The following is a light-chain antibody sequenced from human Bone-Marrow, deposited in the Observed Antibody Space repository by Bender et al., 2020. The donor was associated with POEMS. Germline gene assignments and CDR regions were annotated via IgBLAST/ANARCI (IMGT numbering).Light chain of an antibody. CDR3: SAWDDSLSGWV. CDR2: YDD. Sequence: LTQPLSVSESPGKTVTISCTRSSGSIANNYVHWYQQLPGEAPKLLIYYDDLLTPGVSDRFSASKSGTSASLAISELQSEDEALYYCSAWDDSLSGWVFGGGTKLTVL. V-gene: IGLV1-36*01. CDR1: SGSIANNY. J-gene: IGLJ3*02.